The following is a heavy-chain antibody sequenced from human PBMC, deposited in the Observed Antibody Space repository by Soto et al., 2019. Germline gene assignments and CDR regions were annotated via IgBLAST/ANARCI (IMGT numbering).Heavy chain of an antibody. D-gene: IGHD6-6*01. CDR2: IYYSGST. J-gene: IGHJ4*02. CDR1: GGSISSYY. CDR3: ARGLYSSSPPPY. V-gene: IGHV4-59*01. Sequence: PSETLSLTCTVSGGSISSYYWSWIRQPPGKGLEWIGYIYYSGSTNYNPSLKSRVTISVDTSKNQFSLKLSSVTAADTAVYYCARGLYSSSPPPYWGQGTLVTVSS.